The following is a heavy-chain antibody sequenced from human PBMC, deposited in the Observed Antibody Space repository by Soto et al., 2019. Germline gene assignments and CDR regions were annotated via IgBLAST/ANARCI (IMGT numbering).Heavy chain of an antibody. V-gene: IGHV3-30-3*01. Sequence: GGSLRLSCAASGFTFSSYAMHWVRQAPGKGLEWVAVISYDGSNKYYADSVKGRFTISRDNSKNTLYLQMNSLRAEDTAVYYCARETSSIAARLDYWGQGTMVTVYS. D-gene: IGHD6-6*01. CDR1: GFTFSSYA. CDR3: ARETSSIAARLDY. J-gene: IGHJ4*02. CDR2: ISYDGSNK.